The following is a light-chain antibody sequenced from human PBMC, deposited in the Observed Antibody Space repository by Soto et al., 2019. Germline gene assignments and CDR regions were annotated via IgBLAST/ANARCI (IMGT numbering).Light chain of an antibody. CDR3: QQRYNWLT. V-gene: IGKV3-11*01. CDR2: DAS. Sequence: ESVLTQSPATLSLSPGERATLSCRAGQSISTYLAWYQQKSGQAPRLLIYDASNRATGTPARFSGSGSGTDFTLTISSLEPEDSAVYYCQQRYNWLTFGGGTKVDIK. CDR1: QSISTY. J-gene: IGKJ4*01.